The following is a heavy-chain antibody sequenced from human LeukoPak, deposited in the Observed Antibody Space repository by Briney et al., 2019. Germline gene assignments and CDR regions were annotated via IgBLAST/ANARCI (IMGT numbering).Heavy chain of an antibody. Sequence: SETLSLTCTVSGGSISSYYWSWIRQPPGKGLEWIGYIYYSGSTNYNPSLKSRVTISVDTSKNQFSLKLGSVTAADTAVYYCARSIVPRNYYDSSGYSPGGYGMDVWGQGTTVTVSS. D-gene: IGHD3-22*01. CDR1: GGSISSYY. CDR3: ARSIVPRNYYDSSGYSPGGYGMDV. CDR2: IYYSGST. J-gene: IGHJ6*02. V-gene: IGHV4-59*01.